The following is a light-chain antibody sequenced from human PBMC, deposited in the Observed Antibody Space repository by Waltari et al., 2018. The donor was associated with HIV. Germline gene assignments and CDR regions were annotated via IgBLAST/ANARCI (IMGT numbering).Light chain of an antibody. CDR2: DAR. V-gene: IGLV3-21*02. Sequence: SYVLTQPPSVSVAPGHTARSTCGGNNIGRKTVHWYHQRPGPAPVLAGFDARDRPSGIPERFSGSSSGNTATLTISRVEAGHEADYYCQVWDSSANGVFGGGTKLTVL. CDR1: NIGRKT. J-gene: IGLJ2*01. CDR3: QVWDSSANGV.